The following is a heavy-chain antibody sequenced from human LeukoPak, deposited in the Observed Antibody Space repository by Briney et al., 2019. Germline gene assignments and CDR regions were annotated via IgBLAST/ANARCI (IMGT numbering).Heavy chain of an antibody. CDR2: INHSGST. Sequence: PSETLSLTCAVYGGSFSGYYWSWIRQPPGKGLEWIGEINHSGSTNYNPSLKSRVTISVDTSKNQFSLKLSSVTAADTAVYYCAGAYCSSTSCYHYFDYWGQGTLVTVSS. CDR3: AGAYCSSTSCYHYFDY. V-gene: IGHV4-34*01. CDR1: GGSFSGYY. D-gene: IGHD2-2*01. J-gene: IGHJ4*02.